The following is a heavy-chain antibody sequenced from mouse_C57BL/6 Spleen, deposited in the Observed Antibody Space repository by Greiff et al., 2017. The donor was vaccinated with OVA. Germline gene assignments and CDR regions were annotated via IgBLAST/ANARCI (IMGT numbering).Heavy chain of an antibody. CDR3: ARSPLLPTFDY. Sequence: VQLQQSGPELVKPGASVKISCKASGYAFSSSWMNWVKQRPGKGLEWIGRIYPGDGDTNYNGKFKGKATLTADKSSSTAYMQLSSLTSEDSAVYFCARSPLLPTFDYWGQGTTLTVSS. CDR2: IYPGDGDT. CDR1: GYAFSSSW. V-gene: IGHV1-82*01. J-gene: IGHJ2*01. D-gene: IGHD2-10*01.